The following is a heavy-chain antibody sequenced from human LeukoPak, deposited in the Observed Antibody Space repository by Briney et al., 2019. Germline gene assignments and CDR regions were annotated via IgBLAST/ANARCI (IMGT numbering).Heavy chain of an antibody. Sequence: GGSLRLSCAASGFTFSSYDMHWVRQATGKGLEWVSAIGTAGDTYYPGSVKGRFTISRENAKNSLYLQMNSLRAGDTAVYYCARDGGYDFWSGYYTGFFDPWGQGTLVTVSS. D-gene: IGHD3-3*01. V-gene: IGHV3-13*01. J-gene: IGHJ5*02. CDR2: IGTAGDT. CDR3: ARDGGYDFWSGYYTGFFDP. CDR1: GFTFSSYD.